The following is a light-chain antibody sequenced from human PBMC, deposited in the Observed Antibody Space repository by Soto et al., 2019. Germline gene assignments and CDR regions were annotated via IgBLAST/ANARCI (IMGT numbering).Light chain of an antibody. V-gene: IGLV2-14*01. CDR3: SSYTTSITV. Sequence: QSVLTQPASVSGSPGQSITISCTGTSSDVGGYNYVSWYQQHPGKAPKLVIYEVSNRPSGVSNRFSGSKSGNTASLNISGLQAEDEADYHCSSYTTSITVFGTGTKVTVL. J-gene: IGLJ1*01. CDR1: SSDVGGYNY. CDR2: EVS.